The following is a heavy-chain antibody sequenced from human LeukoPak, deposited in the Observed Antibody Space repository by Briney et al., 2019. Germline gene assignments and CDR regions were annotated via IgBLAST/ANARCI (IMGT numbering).Heavy chain of an antibody. Sequence: GESLQISCKGSGYSFTSYWIGWVRQLPGKGLEWMGIIYPGDSDTRYSPSFQGQVTISSDKSISTAYLQWSSLKASDTALYYCARRRAYGSYYFYYWGQGTLVTVSS. CDR2: IYPGDSDT. J-gene: IGHJ4*02. D-gene: IGHD3-10*01. CDR1: GYSFTSYW. CDR3: ARRRAYGSYYFYY. V-gene: IGHV5-51*01.